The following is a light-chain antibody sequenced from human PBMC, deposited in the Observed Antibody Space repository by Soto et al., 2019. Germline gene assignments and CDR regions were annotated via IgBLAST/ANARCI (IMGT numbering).Light chain of an antibody. CDR1: QSVGNN. CDR2: GAS. CDR3: QQYNNWPPIT. J-gene: IGKJ5*01. Sequence: EIVLTQSPGTLSLSPGERATLSCRASQSVGNNLAWHQQKPGQAPRLLIYGASTRATGFPARFSGSGSGTEFTLTISSLQSEDFAVYYCQQYNNWPPITFGQGTRLEIK. V-gene: IGKV3-15*01.